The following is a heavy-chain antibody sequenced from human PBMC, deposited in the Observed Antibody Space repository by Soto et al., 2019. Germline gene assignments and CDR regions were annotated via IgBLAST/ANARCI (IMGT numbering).Heavy chain of an antibody. J-gene: IGHJ4*02. CDR3: ATMPPRIVVVLAEFPT. Sequence: QVQLKQSGPGLVRPPGTLSLTCRVSGTSISSTYWWTWVRQFPGKGLEWIGEIYHNGITKYNPSLKSRVSLSVDKSNNQFSLKLTSVTAADTAVYYCATMPPRIVVVLAEFPTWGQGTLVTVSS. CDR2: IYHNGIT. D-gene: IGHD2-21*01. CDR1: GTSISSTYW. V-gene: IGHV4-4*03.